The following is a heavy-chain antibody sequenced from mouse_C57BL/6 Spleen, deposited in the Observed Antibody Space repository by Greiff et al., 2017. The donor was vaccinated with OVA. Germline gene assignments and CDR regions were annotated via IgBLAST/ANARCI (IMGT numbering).Heavy chain of an antibody. V-gene: IGHV1-69*01. D-gene: IGHD3-1*01. J-gene: IGHJ4*01. Sequence: QVQLQQPGAELVMPGASVKLSCKASGYTFTSYWMHWVKQRPGQGLEWIGEIDPSDNYTNYNQKFKGKSTLTVDKSSSTAYMQLSSLTSEDSAVYYCARWATGYYAMDYWGQGTSVTVSS. CDR1: GYTFTSYW. CDR2: IDPSDNYT. CDR3: ARWATGYYAMDY.